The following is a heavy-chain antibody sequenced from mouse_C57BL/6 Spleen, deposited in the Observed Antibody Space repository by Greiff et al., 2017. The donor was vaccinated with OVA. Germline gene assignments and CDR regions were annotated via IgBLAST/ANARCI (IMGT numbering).Heavy chain of an antibody. D-gene: IGHD2-1*01. J-gene: IGHJ4*01. CDR3: ARGGNYGDYYAMYY. CDR2: ISSGSSTI. Sequence: EVQLVESGGGLVKPGGSLKLSCAASGFTFSDYGMHWVRQAPEKGLEWVAYISSGSSTIYYADTVKGRFTIPRDHAKNTLFLQMTSLRSEDTARYYCARGGNYGDYYAMYYWGQGTSVTVSS. CDR1: GFTFSDYG. V-gene: IGHV5-17*01.